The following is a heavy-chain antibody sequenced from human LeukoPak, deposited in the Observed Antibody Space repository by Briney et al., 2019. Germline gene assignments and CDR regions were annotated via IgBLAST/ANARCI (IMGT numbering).Heavy chain of an antibody. Sequence: SETLSLTCAVYGGYFSGYYWSWIRQPPGKGLECIGEINHSGSTNYNPSLKSRVTISVDTSKNQFSLKLSSVTAADTAVYYCARRRSRNPWIQPSYYFDYWGQGTLVTVSS. CDR2: INHSGST. J-gene: IGHJ4*02. CDR3: ARRRSRNPWIQPSYYFDY. V-gene: IGHV4-34*01. CDR1: GGYFSGYY. D-gene: IGHD5-18*01.